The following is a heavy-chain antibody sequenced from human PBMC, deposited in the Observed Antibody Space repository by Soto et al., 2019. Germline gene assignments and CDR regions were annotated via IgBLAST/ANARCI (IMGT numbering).Heavy chain of an antibody. CDR1: SGSLSGYY. Sequence: LTCSLYSGSLSGYYWSWIRQPPGKGLEWIGEISPSGTTNYSPSLKSRVSISVDTSKNQFSLNLTSLTAADTAVYYCARAPKVSGSAQTRPDFWGQGSLVTVSS. CDR2: ISPSGTT. J-gene: IGHJ4*02. V-gene: IGHV4-34*01. D-gene: IGHD6-6*01. CDR3: ARAPKVSGSAQTRPDF.